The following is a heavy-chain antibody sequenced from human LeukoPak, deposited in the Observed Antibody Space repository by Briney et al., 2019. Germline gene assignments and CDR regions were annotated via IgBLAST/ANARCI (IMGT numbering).Heavy chain of an antibody. Sequence: SVKVSCKASGGTFSSYAISWVRQAPGQGLEWMGRIIPILGIANYAQKFQGRVTITTDESTSTAYMELSSLRSDDTAVYYCARDKTYDFWSGPDYWGQGTLVTVSS. J-gene: IGHJ4*02. CDR3: ARDKTYDFWSGPDY. V-gene: IGHV1-69*04. D-gene: IGHD3-3*01. CDR2: IIPILGIA. CDR1: GGTFSSYA.